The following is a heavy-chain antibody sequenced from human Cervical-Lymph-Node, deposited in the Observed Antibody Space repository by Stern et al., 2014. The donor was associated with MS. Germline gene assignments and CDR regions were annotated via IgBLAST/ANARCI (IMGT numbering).Heavy chain of an antibody. V-gene: IGHV4-61*02. J-gene: IGHJ6*02. CDR1: GGSISSGSYY. CDR3: ARDCRLRYFDNYGMDV. Sequence: QVQLQESGPGLVKPSQTLSLTCTVSGGSISSGSYYWSWIRQPAGKGLEXIGRIYTSGSTNSNPSLKSRVTISVDTSKNQFSLKLSSVTAADTAVYYCARDCRLRYFDNYGMDVWGQGTTVTVSS. CDR2: IYTSGST. D-gene: IGHD3-9*01.